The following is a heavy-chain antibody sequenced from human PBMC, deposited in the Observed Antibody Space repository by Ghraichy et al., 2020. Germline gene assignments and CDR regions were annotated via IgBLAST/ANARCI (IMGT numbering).Heavy chain of an antibody. D-gene: IGHD3-16*01. CDR1: SGSISSYY. CDR3: ARVGVVNYYYYYMDV. CDR2: IYYSGST. J-gene: IGHJ6*03. V-gene: IGHV4-59*01. Sequence: SETLSLTCTVSSGSISSYYWSWIRQPPGKGLEWIGYIYYSGSTNYNPSLKSRVTISVDTSKNQFSLKLGSVTAADTAVYYCARVGVVNYYYYYMDVWGKGPTVTVSS.